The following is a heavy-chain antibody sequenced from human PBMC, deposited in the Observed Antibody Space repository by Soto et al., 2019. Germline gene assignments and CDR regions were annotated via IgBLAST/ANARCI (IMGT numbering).Heavy chain of an antibody. CDR3: AKDLEMAHTWPY. CDR2: ISYDGSNK. Sequence: QVQLVESGGGVVQPGRSLRLSCAASGFTFSSYGMHWVRQAPGKGLEWVAVISYDGSNKYYADSVKGRFTISRDNSKNTLYLQMNSLRAEDTAVYYCAKDLEMAHTWPYWGQGTLVTVSS. V-gene: IGHV3-30*18. CDR1: GFTFSSYG. J-gene: IGHJ4*02. D-gene: IGHD3-3*01.